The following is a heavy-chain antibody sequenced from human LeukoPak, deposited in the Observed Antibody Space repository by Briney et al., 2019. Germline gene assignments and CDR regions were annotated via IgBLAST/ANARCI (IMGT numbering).Heavy chain of an antibody. D-gene: IGHD3-9*01. Sequence: SETLSPTCTVSGGSISSYYWSWIRQPPGKGLEWIGYIYYSGSTNYNPSLKSRVTISVDTSKNQFSLKLSSVTAADTAVYYCAGLRYFDWSYSPPDYWGQGTLVTVSS. CDR1: GGSISSYY. CDR2: IYYSGST. J-gene: IGHJ4*02. V-gene: IGHV4-59*08. CDR3: AGLRYFDWSYSPPDY.